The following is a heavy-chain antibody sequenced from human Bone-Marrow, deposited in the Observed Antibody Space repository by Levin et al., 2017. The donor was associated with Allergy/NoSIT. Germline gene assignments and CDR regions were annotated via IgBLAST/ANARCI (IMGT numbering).Heavy chain of an antibody. V-gene: IGHV3-74*01. CDR3: ATERGSGGTVFTGYFFDY. CDR2: MNREGTLR. J-gene: IGHJ4*02. D-gene: IGHD2-15*01. CDR1: GFAFDNHW. Sequence: GGSRRLSCAASGFAFDNHWMHWVRQVSGKGQAWVSRMNREGTLRHYADSVKGRFTISRDNSKNSLYLQMNRLRAEDTAVYYCATERGSGGTVFTGYFFDYWGQGTLVTVSS.